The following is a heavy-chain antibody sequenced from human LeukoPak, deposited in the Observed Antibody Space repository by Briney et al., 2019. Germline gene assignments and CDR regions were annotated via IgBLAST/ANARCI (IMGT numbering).Heavy chain of an antibody. V-gene: IGHV4-4*07. Sequence: SETLSLTCTVSGGSISSYYWSWIRQPAGKGLEWIGRIYTSGSTNCNPSLKSRVTMSVDTSKNQFSLKLSSVTAADTAVYYCAAMEWLSNEFDPWGQGTLVTVSS. CDR1: GGSISSYY. J-gene: IGHJ5*02. CDR3: AAMEWLSNEFDP. D-gene: IGHD3-3*01. CDR2: IYTSGST.